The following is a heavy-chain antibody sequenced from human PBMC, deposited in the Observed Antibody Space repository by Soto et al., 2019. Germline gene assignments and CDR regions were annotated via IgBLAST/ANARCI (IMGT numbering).Heavy chain of an antibody. CDR1: GFTFSNAW. D-gene: IGHD4-17*01. J-gene: IGHJ4*02. Sequence: GGSLRLSCAASGFTFSNAWMNWVRQAPGKGLEWVGRIKSKTDGGTTDYAAPVKGRFTISRDDSKNTLYLQMNSLKTEDTAVYYCARNDNYDYGDPDYWGQGTLVTVSS. CDR3: ARNDNYDYGDPDY. V-gene: IGHV3-15*07. CDR2: IKSKTDGGTT.